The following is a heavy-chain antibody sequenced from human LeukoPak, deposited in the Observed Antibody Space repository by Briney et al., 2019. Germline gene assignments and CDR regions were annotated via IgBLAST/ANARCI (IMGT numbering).Heavy chain of an antibody. V-gene: IGHV4-39*07. CDR3: ARYIVSYPHDAFDI. D-gene: IGHD1-26*01. CDR2: VYYSGTT. CDR1: GDSISLSFYY. J-gene: IGHJ3*02. Sequence: SETLSLTCSVSGDSISLSFYYWGWIRQPPGKALEWIGSVYYSGTTSYNPSLKSRVTISVDTSKKQFSLKLSSVTAADTAFYYCARYIVSYPHDAFDIWGQGTMVTVSS.